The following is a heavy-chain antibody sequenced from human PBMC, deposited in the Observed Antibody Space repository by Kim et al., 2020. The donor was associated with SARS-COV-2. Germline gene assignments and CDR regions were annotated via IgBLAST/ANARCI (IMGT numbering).Heavy chain of an antibody. V-gene: IGHV3-33*01. CDR2: IWNDENNK. CDR1: GFSFSRYC. Sequence: GGSLRLSCAASGFSFSRYCMHWVRQAPGKGLEWVAIIWNDENNKYYADSVKGRFTISRDNSKNTLYLQMSSLRAEDTALYYCARDDNNYGSGMYHYAMDLWGQGTRVRV. J-gene: IGHJ6*01. CDR3: ARDDNNYGSGMYHYAMDL. D-gene: IGHD3-10*01.